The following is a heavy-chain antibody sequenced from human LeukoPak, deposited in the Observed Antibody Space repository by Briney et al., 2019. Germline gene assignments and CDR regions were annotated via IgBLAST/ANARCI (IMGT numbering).Heavy chain of an antibody. CDR1: GFTFSSYA. CDR3: ARERSTGHRHVSLLLGGYFVY. Sequence: PGKSLRLSCAASGFTFSSYAMHWVRQAPGKGLEWVAVISYDGSNKYYADSVKGRFTISRDNSKNTLYLQMSSLRAEDTAVYYCARERSTGHRHVSLLLGGYFVYWGQGTLVTVSS. D-gene: IGHD1-14*01. CDR2: ISYDGSNK. J-gene: IGHJ4*02. V-gene: IGHV3-30-3*01.